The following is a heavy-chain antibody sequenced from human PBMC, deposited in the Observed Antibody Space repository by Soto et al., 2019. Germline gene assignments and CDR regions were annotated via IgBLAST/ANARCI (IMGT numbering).Heavy chain of an antibody. Sequence: QVQLVQSGAEVKTPGSSVKVSCKASGGTLSDYAISWVRQAPGQGLEWMRGIMPTVDSANYAQNFQGRLTISADESTSTANLELSSLRSDDTAVYYCAVAAVREIMAQESSGMAVWGQGTTVIVSS. D-gene: IGHD3-10*01. J-gene: IGHJ6*02. V-gene: IGHV1-69*01. CDR3: AVAAVREIMAQESSGMAV. CDR2: IMPTVDSA. CDR1: GGTLSDYA.